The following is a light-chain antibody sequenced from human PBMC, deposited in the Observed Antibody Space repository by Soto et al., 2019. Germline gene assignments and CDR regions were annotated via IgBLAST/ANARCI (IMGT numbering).Light chain of an antibody. Sequence: QSALTQPASVSGSPGQSITISCTGTSSDVGSDNLVSWYQQHPGKAPKLMIYEGSKRPSGVSNRFSGSKSGNTASLTISGLQAEDEADYYCCSYAGSSTFAYVFETGTKLTVL. V-gene: IGLV2-23*03. J-gene: IGLJ1*01. CDR1: SSDVGSDNL. CDR2: EGS. CDR3: CSYAGSSTFAYV.